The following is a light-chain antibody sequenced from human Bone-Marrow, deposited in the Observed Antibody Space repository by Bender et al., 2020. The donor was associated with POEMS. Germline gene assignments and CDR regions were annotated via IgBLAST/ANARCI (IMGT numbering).Light chain of an antibody. CDR3: SSYTSNTVV. CDR2: DIS. Sequence: QSALTQPASVSGSPGQSITISCTGISSDVGFSSFVSWYQHHRGNAPKLIIYDISNRPSGISFRFSGSKSANTASLTISGLQTEDEADYYCSSYTSNTVVFGGGTKLTVL. J-gene: IGLJ3*02. CDR1: SSDVGFSSF. V-gene: IGLV2-14*03.